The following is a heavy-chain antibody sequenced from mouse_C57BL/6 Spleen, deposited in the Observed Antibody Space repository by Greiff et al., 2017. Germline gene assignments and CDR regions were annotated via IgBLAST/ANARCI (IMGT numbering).Heavy chain of an antibody. CDR3: ARPGKYYGSPWFAY. D-gene: IGHD1-1*01. Sequence: EVMLVESGGGLVKPGGSLKLSCAASGFTFSDYGMHWVRQAPEKGLEWVAYISRGSSNIYYADTVKGLFTISRDKAKNTLFLQMSSLRSEDTAMYYCARPGKYYGSPWFAYWGQGTLVTVSA. CDR2: ISRGSSNI. J-gene: IGHJ3*01. V-gene: IGHV5-17*01. CDR1: GFTFSDYG.